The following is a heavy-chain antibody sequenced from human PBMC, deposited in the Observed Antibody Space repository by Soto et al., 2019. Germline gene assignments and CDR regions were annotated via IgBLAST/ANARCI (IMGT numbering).Heavy chain of an antibody. CDR2: INHSGST. CDR1: GGSFSGYY. J-gene: IGHJ6*03. V-gene: IGHV4-34*01. CDR3: ARALGDCSGGSCYFRYYYYYMDV. D-gene: IGHD2-15*01. Sequence: QVQLQQWGAGLLKPSETLSLTCAVYGGSFSGYYWSWIHQPPGKGLEWIGEINHSGSTNYNPSLKSRVTISVDTSKNQFSLKLSSVTAADTAVYYCARALGDCSGGSCYFRYYYYYMDVWGKGTTVTVSS.